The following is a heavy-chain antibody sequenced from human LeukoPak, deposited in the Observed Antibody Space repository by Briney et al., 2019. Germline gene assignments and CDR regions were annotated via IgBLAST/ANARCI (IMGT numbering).Heavy chain of an antibody. V-gene: IGHV3-21*01. J-gene: IGHJ6*03. Sequence: GGSLRLSCAASGFTFSSYSMNWVRQAPGKGLEWVSSISSSSSYIYYADSVKGRFTISRDNGKNSLYLQMNSLRAEDTAVYYCARDRQEDYYMDVWGKGTTVTVSS. CDR3: ARDRQEDYYMDV. CDR1: GFTFSSYS. CDR2: ISSSSSYI.